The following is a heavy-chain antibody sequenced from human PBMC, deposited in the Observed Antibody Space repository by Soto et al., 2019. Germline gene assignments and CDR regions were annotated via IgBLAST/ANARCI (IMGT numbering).Heavy chain of an antibody. V-gene: IGHV3-23*01. CDR1: GFTFSSYA. J-gene: IGHJ4*02. CDR2: ISGSGGST. Sequence: GGSLRLSCAASGFTFSSYAMSWVRQAPGKGLEWVSAISGSGGSTYYADSVKGRFTISRDNSKNTLYLQMNSLRAEDTAVYYCAKVTRRDSSSSPFDYWGQGTLVTVSS. CDR3: AKVTRRDSSSSPFDY. D-gene: IGHD6-6*01.